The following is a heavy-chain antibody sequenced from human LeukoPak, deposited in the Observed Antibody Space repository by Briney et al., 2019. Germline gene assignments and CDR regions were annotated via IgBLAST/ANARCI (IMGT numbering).Heavy chain of an antibody. D-gene: IGHD3-22*01. Sequence: ASVKLSCKASGGTFSSYAISWVRQAPGQGLEWMGGIIPIIGTANYAQKFQGRVTITTDESTSTAYMELSSLRSEDTAVYYCAREIPNYDSSGYYFDAFDIWGQGTMVTVSS. CDR2: IIPIIGTA. CDR1: GGTFSSYA. CDR3: AREIPNYDSSGYYFDAFDI. V-gene: IGHV1-69*05. J-gene: IGHJ3*02.